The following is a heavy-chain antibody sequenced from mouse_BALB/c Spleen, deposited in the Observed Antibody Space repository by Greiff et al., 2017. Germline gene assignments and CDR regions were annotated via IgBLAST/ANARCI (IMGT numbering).Heavy chain of an antibody. Sequence: EVKLVESGGGLVQPGGSLRLSCATSGFTFTDYYMSWVRQPPGKALEWLGFIRNKANGYTTEYSASVKGRFTISRDNSQSILYLQMNTLRAEDSATYYCARALYYAYAMDYWGQGTSVTVSS. D-gene: IGHD2-1*01. J-gene: IGHJ4*01. CDR3: ARALYYAYAMDY. CDR1: GFTFTDYY. CDR2: IRNKANGYTT. V-gene: IGHV7-3*02.